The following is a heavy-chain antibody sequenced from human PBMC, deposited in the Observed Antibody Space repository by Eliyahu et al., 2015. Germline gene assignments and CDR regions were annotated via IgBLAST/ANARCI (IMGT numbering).Heavy chain of an antibody. CDR2: MYSSGGI. D-gene: IGHD3-9*01. Sequence: QVQLRESGPGLVKPSXXLSLTXVVXGXSLGXGPYWGWIRRXPGKGLEWIGDMYSSGGIFYNXSLRSRVTLSVDTSKNQLSLKLTSVTAVDTGVYYCARKGDTGYYFDSWGQGTPVTVSS. V-gene: IGHV4-28*02. J-gene: IGHJ4*02. CDR3: ARKGDTGYYFDS. CDR1: GXSLGXGPY.